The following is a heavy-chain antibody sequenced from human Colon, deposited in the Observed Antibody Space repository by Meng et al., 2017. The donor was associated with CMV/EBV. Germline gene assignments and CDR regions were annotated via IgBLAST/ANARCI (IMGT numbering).Heavy chain of an antibody. CDR2: ILFDGSNQ. CDR3: AKDRGYTDYPYYGMDV. D-gene: IGHD3-16*02. CDR1: GFTFGSHA. V-gene: IGHV3-30*02. J-gene: IGHJ6*02. Sequence: GGSLRLSCAASGFTFGSHAMHWVRQAPGKGLEWVALILFDGSNQYYADSVKGRFTISRDNSKNTLYLQMSTLRAGDTALYYCAKDRGYTDYPYYGMDVRGQGTTVTVSS.